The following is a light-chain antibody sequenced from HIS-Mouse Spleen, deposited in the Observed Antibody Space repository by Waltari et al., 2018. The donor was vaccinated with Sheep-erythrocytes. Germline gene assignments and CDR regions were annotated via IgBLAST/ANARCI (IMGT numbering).Light chain of an antibody. J-gene: IGLJ1*01. CDR3: CSDAGSYNHV. V-gene: IGLV2-11*01. CDR1: SSNVGGYNY. CDR2: DVS. Sequence: QSALTQPRSVSGSPGQSVTISRTGTSSNVGGYNYVSWYQQHPGKAPKLMIYDVSKRPSGFPDRFSGSKSGNTASLTISGLQAEDEADYYCCSDAGSYNHVFATGTKVTVL.